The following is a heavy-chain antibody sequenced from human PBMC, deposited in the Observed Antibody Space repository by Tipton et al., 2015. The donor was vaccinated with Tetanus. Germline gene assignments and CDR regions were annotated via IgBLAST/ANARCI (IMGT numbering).Heavy chain of an antibody. CDR1: GASISTTSYY. CDR3: TTTAVGVPLDP. D-gene: IGHD6-13*01. V-gene: IGHV4-39*01. CDR2: VYYGGTP. Sequence: TLSLTCTVSGASISTTSYYWGWVRQPPGKGLECIGSVYYGGTPYYNLSLKSRVTISVDTSKNQFSLSLRSVTAADTAVYYCTTTAVGVPLDPWGQGTLVPVSS. J-gene: IGHJ5*02.